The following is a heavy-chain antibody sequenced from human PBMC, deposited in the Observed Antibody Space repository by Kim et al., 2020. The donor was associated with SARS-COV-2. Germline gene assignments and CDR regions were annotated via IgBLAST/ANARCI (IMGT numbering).Heavy chain of an antibody. J-gene: IGHJ4*02. V-gene: IGHV3-30*04. Sequence: GGSLRLSCAASGFTFSTYALHWVRQAPGKGLEWVAVISYDGGNKYHADSVRGRVTISRDNSKNTLYLQMNSLRVEDTAVYYCARGDSSSWTEVDYWGQGTLVTVSS. CDR3: ARGDSSSWTEVDY. CDR2: ISYDGGNK. CDR1: GFTFSTYA. D-gene: IGHD6-13*01.